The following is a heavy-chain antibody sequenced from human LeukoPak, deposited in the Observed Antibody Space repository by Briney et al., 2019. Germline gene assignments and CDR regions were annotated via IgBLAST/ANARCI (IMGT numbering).Heavy chain of an antibody. D-gene: IGHD1-26*01. CDR1: GGSFSGYY. CDR2: INHSGST. J-gene: IGHJ4*02. CDR3: ARVRKYSGSYYHFDY. V-gene: IGHV4-34*01. Sequence: PSETLSLTCAVYGGSFSGYYWSWIRQPPGKGLEWIGEINHSGSTNYNPSLKSRVTISVDTSKNQFSLKLSSVTAADTAVYYCARVRKYSGSYYHFDYWGQGTLVTVSS.